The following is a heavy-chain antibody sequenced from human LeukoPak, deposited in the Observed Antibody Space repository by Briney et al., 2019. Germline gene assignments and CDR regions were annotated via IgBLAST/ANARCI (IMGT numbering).Heavy chain of an antibody. CDR3: NGMDV. CDR1: GFTFSSYG. J-gene: IGHJ6*02. Sequence: GRSLRLSCAASGFTFSSYGMHWVRQAPGKGLEWVAVISYDGSNKYYADSVKGRFTISRDNSKNTLYLQMNSLRAEDTAVYYCNGMDVWGQETTVTVYS. V-gene: IGHV3-30*03. CDR2: ISYDGSNK.